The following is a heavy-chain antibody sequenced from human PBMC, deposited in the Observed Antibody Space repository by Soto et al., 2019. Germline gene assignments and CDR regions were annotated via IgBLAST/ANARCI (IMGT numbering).Heavy chain of an antibody. CDR3: AKGFRITMVRGVHDY. V-gene: IGHV3-23*01. D-gene: IGHD3-10*01. J-gene: IGHJ4*02. CDR2: ISGGGGST. Sequence: EVQLLESGGGLVQPGGSLRLSCAASGFTFSSYAMSWVRQAPGKGLEWVSAISGGGGSTYYADSVKGRFTISRDNSKKTLYLQMNSMRAEDTAVYYCAKGFRITMVRGVHDYWGQGTLVTVSS. CDR1: GFTFSSYA.